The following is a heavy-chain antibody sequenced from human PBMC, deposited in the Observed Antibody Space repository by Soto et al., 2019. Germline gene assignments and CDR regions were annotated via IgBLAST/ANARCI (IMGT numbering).Heavy chain of an antibody. CDR2: VYHTGST. CDR1: GASITTYY. V-gene: IGHV4-59*13. D-gene: IGHD6-19*01. J-gene: IGHJ4*02. CDR3: ARRLFGSGWTLDS. Sequence: LETLSLTCDVSGASITTYYWSWIRQAPGKGLEWIGNVYHTGSTDYNSSLRSRVTISVDTSKNQFSLNMNSVTAADTAVYYCARRLFGSGWTLDSWGQGALVT.